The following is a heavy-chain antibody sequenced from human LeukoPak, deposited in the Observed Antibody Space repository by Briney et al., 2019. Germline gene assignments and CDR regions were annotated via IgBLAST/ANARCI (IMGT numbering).Heavy chain of an antibody. Sequence: GRSLRLSCAASGFTFSSYGMHWVRQAPGKGLEWAAVISYDGSNKYYADSVKGRFTISRDNSKNTLYLQMNSLRAEDTAVYYCAKGTTHYYDSSGPDAFDIWGQGTMVTVSS. CDR3: AKGTTHYYDSSGPDAFDI. D-gene: IGHD3-22*01. J-gene: IGHJ3*02. CDR1: GFTFSSYG. V-gene: IGHV3-30*18. CDR2: ISYDGSNK.